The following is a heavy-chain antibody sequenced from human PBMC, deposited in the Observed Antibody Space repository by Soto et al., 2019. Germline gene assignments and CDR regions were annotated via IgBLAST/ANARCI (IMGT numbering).Heavy chain of an antibody. D-gene: IGHD6-13*01. Sequence: SETLSLTCTVSGGSISSYYWSWIRQPPGKGLEWIGYIYYSGSTNYNPSLKSRVTISVDTSKNQFSLKLSSVTAADTAVYYCARGSSSWYFSEYFQHWGQGTLVTSPQ. CDR2: IYYSGST. CDR1: GGSISSYY. V-gene: IGHV4-59*08. J-gene: IGHJ1*01. CDR3: ARGSSSWYFSEYFQH.